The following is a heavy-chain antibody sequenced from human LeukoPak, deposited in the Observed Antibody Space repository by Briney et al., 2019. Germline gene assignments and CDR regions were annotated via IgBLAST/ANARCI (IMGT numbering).Heavy chain of an antibody. CDR2: IHTSGST. CDR3: ARVEEGYGSGRRENYYYYYMDV. V-gene: IGHV4-61*02. Sequence: SQTLSLTCTVSGGFISSGSYYWSWIRQPAGKGLEWIGRIHTSGSTNYNPSLKSRFTISVDTSKNQFSLKLSSVTAADTAVYYCARVEEGYGSGRRENYYYYYMDVWGKGSTVTISS. J-gene: IGHJ6*03. CDR1: GGFISSGSYY. D-gene: IGHD3-10*01.